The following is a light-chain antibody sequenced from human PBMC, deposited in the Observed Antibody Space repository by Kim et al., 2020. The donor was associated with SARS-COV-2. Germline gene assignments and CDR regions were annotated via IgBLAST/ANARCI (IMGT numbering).Light chain of an antibody. V-gene: IGKV3-20*01. CDR2: GAS. CDR3: QQYGSSPRT. Sequence: SPGERATLSCRASQSVSSNYLAWYQQKPGQAPRLLIYGASSRATGIPDRFSGSGSGTDFTLTISRLEPEDFAVYYCQQYGSSPRTFGQGTKV. J-gene: IGKJ1*01. CDR1: QSVSSNY.